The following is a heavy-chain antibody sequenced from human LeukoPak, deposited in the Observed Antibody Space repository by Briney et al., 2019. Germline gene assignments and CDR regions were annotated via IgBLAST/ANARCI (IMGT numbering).Heavy chain of an antibody. D-gene: IGHD3-16*01. CDR3: GRAFPPLRTASAGDL. V-gene: IGHV3-21*01. CDR1: GFTFSDYD. J-gene: IGHJ4*02. CDR2: ISYLSSHV. Sequence: GRSLRLSCSASGFTFSDYDMNWVRQAPGKGLEWVSSISYLSSHVYYGDSVKGRFNISRDNAKNSLYLQMNSLGAEDTAIYYCGRAFPPLRTASAGDLWGQGILVTVSS.